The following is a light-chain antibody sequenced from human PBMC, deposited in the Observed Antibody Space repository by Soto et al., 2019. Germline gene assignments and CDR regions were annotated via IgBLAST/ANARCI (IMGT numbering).Light chain of an antibody. CDR2: DAS. CDR1: QSISSW. CDR3: QQYNSYSGT. J-gene: IGKJ2*01. V-gene: IGKV1-5*01. Sequence: DIQMTQSPSTLSASVGDRVTITCRASQSISSWLAWYQQKPGKAPKLLIYDASSLESGVPSRFSGSGSGTEFTLTSSSLQPDDFATYYCQQYNSYSGTFGQGTKLEIK.